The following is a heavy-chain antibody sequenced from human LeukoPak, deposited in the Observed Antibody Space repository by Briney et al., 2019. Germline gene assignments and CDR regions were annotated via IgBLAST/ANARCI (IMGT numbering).Heavy chain of an antibody. J-gene: IGHJ5*02. D-gene: IGHD3-3*01. CDR1: GYTFTSYG. V-gene: IGHV1-18*01. Sequence: ASVKVSCKASGYTFTSYGISWVRQAPGQGLEWMVWISAYNGNTNYAQKLQGRVTMTTDTSTSTAYMELRSLRSDDTAVYYCARVQYYDFWSGYLGGYWFDPWGQGTLVTVSS. CDR2: ISAYNGNT. CDR3: ARVQYYDFWSGYLGGYWFDP.